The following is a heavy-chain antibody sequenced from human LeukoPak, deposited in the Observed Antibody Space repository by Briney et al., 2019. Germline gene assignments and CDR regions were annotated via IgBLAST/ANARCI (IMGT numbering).Heavy chain of an antibody. CDR3: ASASSHRIAAGGDY. V-gene: IGHV3-74*01. D-gene: IGHD6-13*01. CDR2: INSDGSSR. Sequence: PGGSLRLSCAASGFTFSNYWMHWVRQAPGKGLVWVSRINSDGSSRNYADSVKGRFTISRDNAKNTLFLQMNSLRAEDTAVYYCASASSHRIAAGGDYWGQGILVAVS. CDR1: GFTFSNYW. J-gene: IGHJ4*02.